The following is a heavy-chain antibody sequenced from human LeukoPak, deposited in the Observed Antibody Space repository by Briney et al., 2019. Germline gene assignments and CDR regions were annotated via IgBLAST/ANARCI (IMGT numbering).Heavy chain of an antibody. CDR1: GYSFTNYL. Sequence: GESLKISCKSSGYSFTNYLISWVREMPGKGLEWMGRIDPSDSYTKYSPSFEGHVTISVDKSISTAFLQWHSLKASDSAMYYCATGASKVTTDFANYWGQGTQVAVSS. CDR3: ATGASKVTTDFANY. CDR2: IDPSDSYT. V-gene: IGHV5-10-1*01. J-gene: IGHJ4*02. D-gene: IGHD4-17*01.